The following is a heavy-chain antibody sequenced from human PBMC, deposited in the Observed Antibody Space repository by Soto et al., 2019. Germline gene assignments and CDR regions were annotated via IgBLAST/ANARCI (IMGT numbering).Heavy chain of an antibody. V-gene: IGHV3-48*01. CDR2: ISSSNTI. D-gene: IGHD4-17*01. Sequence: EVQLVESGGGLVQPGGSLRLSCAASGFDFSLYSMNWVRQAPGKGREWVSYISSSNTIYYADSVKGRFTISRDSAKNSLYLQMNSLRAEDTAVYYCVRDRNGDYVTEYFQHWGQGTLVSVSS. CDR1: GFDFSLYS. J-gene: IGHJ1*01. CDR3: VRDRNGDYVTEYFQH.